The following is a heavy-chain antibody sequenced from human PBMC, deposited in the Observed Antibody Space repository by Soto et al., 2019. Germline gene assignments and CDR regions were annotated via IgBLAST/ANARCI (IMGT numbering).Heavy chain of an antibody. J-gene: IGHJ4*02. CDR1: EGTFNSYT. D-gene: IGHD3-10*01. CDR2: VIPILGMA. Sequence: QFQLVQSGAEVKKPGSSVKGSCTASEGTFNSYTISWVRQAPGQGLEWMGRVIPILGMANFAQKFQGRVMITADKSTSTAYMVLSSLRSDDPAVYYCATNYGSGSTHFDYWGQGTLVTVSS. V-gene: IGHV1-69*02. CDR3: ATNYGSGSTHFDY.